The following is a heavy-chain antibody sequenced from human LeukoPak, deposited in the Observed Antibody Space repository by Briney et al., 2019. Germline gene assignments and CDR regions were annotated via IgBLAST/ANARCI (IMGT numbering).Heavy chain of an antibody. CDR2: IYHSGSM. J-gene: IGHJ4*02. Sequence: SETLSLTCTVSSGSISTSNYYWGWIRQPPGKGLEWIGSIYHSGSMYYNPSLMSRVTISVDTSKNQFSLRLSSVTAADTAIYYCARDASRIQLWPLWGQGTLVTVSS. V-gene: IGHV4-39*07. CDR3: ARDASRIQLWPL. D-gene: IGHD5-18*01. CDR1: SGSISTSNYY.